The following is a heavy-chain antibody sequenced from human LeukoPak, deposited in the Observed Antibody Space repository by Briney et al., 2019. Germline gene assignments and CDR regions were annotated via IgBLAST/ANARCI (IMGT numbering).Heavy chain of an antibody. J-gene: IGHJ5*02. CDR3: ARDAVAAAGTANWFDP. CDR2: ISAYNGNT. CDR1: GYTFTSYG. D-gene: IGHD6-13*01. V-gene: IGHV1-18*01. Sequence: ASVKVPCKASGYTFTSYGISWVRQAPGQGLERMGWISAYNGNTNYAQKLQGRDTMTTDTSTSTAYMELRSLRSDDTAVYYCARDAVAAAGTANWFDPWGQGTLVTVSS.